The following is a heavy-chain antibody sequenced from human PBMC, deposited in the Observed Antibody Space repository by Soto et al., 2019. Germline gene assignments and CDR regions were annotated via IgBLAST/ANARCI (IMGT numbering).Heavy chain of an antibody. CDR3: ARDEPPVNYDFWSGYPPYYYYYGMDV. J-gene: IGHJ6*02. Sequence: QVQLVQSGAEVKKPGSSVKVSCKASGGTFSSYAISWVRQAPGQGLEWMGGIIPIFGTANYAQKFQGRVTSIADESTRTAYMELSSLRSEDTAVYYCARDEPPVNYDFWSGYPPYYYYYGMDVWGQGTTVTVSS. CDR1: GGTFSSYA. CDR2: IIPIFGTA. V-gene: IGHV1-69*01. D-gene: IGHD3-3*01.